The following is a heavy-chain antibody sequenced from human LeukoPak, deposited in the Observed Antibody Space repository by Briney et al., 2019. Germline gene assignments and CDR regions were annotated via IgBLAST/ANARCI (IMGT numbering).Heavy chain of an antibody. CDR2: IIPIFGTA. Sequence: ASVKVSCKASGGTFSSYAISWVRQAPGQGLEWMGGIIPIFGTANYAQKFQGRVTITADESTSTAYMELSSLRSEDTAVYYCARGLEEVAFPYYYYYYMDVWGKGTTVTVSS. CDR3: ARGLEEVAFPYYYYYYMDV. J-gene: IGHJ6*03. CDR1: GGTFSSYA. D-gene: IGHD2-21*01. V-gene: IGHV1-69*13.